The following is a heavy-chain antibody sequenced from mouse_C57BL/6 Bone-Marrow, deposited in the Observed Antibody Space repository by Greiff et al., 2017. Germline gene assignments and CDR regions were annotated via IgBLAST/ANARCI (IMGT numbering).Heavy chain of an antibody. CDR3: ARMDDYDPNFDV. CDR1: GFSLTSYG. CDR2: IWSGGST. Sequence: QVQLQQSGPGLVQPSQCLSITCTVSGFSLTSYGVHWVRQSPGKGLEWLGVIWSGGSTDYNAAFISRLCISKNNSQSQVFFIINSMQAYATAIYYGARMDDYDPNFDVWGTGTTVTVSS. J-gene: IGHJ1*03. D-gene: IGHD2-4*01. V-gene: IGHV2-2*01.